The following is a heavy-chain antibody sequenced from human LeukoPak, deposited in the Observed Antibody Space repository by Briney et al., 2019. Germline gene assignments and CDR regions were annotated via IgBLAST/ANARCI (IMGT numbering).Heavy chain of an antibody. V-gene: IGHV4-61*02. CDR1: GGSISSGSYY. CDR3: ARGEERDFDY. Sequence: SETLSLTCTVSGGSISSGSYYWSWIRHPAGKGLEWIGRIYTSGSTNYNPSLKSRVTISVDTSKNQFSLKLSSVTAADTAVYYCARGEERDFDYWGQGTLVTVSS. J-gene: IGHJ4*02. CDR2: IYTSGST.